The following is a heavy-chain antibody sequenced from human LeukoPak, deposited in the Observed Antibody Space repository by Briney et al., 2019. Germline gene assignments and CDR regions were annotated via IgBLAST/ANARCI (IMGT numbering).Heavy chain of an antibody. CDR2: IWYDGSNK. CDR1: GFTFSSYG. Sequence: GRSLRLSCAASGFTFSSYGVHWVRQAPGKGLEWAAVIWYDGSNKYYADSVKGRFTISRDNSKNTLYLQMNSLRAEDTAVYYCARDFTPNHKSITMIGGAFDIWGQGTMVTVSS. CDR3: ARDFTPNHKSITMIGGAFDI. V-gene: IGHV3-33*01. D-gene: IGHD3-22*01. J-gene: IGHJ3*02.